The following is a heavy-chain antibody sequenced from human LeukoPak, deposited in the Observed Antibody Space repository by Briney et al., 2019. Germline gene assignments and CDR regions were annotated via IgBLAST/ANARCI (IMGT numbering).Heavy chain of an antibody. CDR3: ARSNGSGSYPFGY. CDR1: GGSISSSSYY. J-gene: IGHJ4*02. D-gene: IGHD3-10*01. CDR2: IYYSGST. V-gene: IGHV4-61*05. Sequence: SETLSLTCTVSGGSISSSSYYWGWIRQPPGKGLEWIGYIYYSGSTNYNPSLKSRVTISVDTSKNQFSLKLSSVTAADTAVYYCARSNGSGSYPFGYWGQGTLVTVSS.